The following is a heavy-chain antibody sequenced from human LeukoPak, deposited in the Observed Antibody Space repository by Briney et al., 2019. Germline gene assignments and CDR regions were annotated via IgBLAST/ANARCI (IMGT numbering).Heavy chain of an antibody. V-gene: IGHV7-4-1*02. CDR3: ARDVAVAGTDYYDSSGYYSPLGY. CDR2: INTNTGNP. Sequence: GASVKVSCKASGYTFTSYAMNWVRQAPGQGLEWMGWINTNTGNPTYAQGFTGRFVFSLDTSVSTAYLQISSLKAEDTAVYYCARDVAVAGTDYYDSSGYYSPLGYWGQGTLVTVSS. CDR1: GYTFTSYA. D-gene: IGHD3-22*01. J-gene: IGHJ4*02.